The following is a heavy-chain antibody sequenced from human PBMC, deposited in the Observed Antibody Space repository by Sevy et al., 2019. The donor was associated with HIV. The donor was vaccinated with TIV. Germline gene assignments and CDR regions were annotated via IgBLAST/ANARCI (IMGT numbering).Heavy chain of an antibody. J-gene: IGHJ4*02. CDR2: IKQDGSEK. CDR1: GFTFSSYW. D-gene: IGHD3-3*01. CDR3: ASLGGSDFWSGYFYYFDY. V-gene: IGHV3-7*01. Sequence: GGSLRLSCAASGFTFSSYWMSWVRPAPGKGLEWVANIKQDGSEKYYVDSVKGRFTISRDNAKNSLYLQMNSLRAEDTAVYYCASLGGSDFWSGYFYYFDYWGQGTLVTVSS.